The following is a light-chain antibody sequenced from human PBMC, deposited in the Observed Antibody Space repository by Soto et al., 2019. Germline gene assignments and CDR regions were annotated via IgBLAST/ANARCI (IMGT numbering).Light chain of an antibody. Sequence: DIQMTQSPSTLSASVGDRVTITCRASQSISSWLAWYQQKPGKAPKLLIYKASSLESGVPSRVSGSGSGTEFALTISSLQPDDVATYYCQQYNSYLYTVGQGTKLEI. CDR3: QQYNSYLYT. J-gene: IGKJ2*01. CDR2: KAS. V-gene: IGKV1-5*03. CDR1: QSISSW.